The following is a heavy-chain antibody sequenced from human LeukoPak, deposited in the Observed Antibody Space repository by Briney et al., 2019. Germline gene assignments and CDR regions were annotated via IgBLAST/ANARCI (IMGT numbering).Heavy chain of an antibody. V-gene: IGHV1-69*01. CDR1: GGTFSSYA. D-gene: IGHD3-10*01. CDR2: ITPIFGTA. Sequence: ASVKVSCKASGGTFSSYAISWVRQAPGQGLEWMGGITPIFGTANYAQKFQGRVTITADESTSTAYMELSSLRSEDTAVYYCAREPYGSGSPDVWGKGTTVTVSS. J-gene: IGHJ6*04. CDR3: AREPYGSGSPDV.